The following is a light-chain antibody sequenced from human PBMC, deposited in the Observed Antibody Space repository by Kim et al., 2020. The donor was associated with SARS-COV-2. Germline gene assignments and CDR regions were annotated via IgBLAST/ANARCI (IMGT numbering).Light chain of an antibody. Sequence: SSELTQAPSVSVSPGQTASITCSGDNLGHKSASWYQQKPGQSPVLVIYQDIKRPSGIPERFSGSNSGNTATLTISGTQAMDEADYYCQTWDTSTDSYVFGTGTKVTVL. CDR3: QTWDTSTDSYV. J-gene: IGLJ1*01. CDR1: NLGHKS. CDR2: QDI. V-gene: IGLV3-1*01.